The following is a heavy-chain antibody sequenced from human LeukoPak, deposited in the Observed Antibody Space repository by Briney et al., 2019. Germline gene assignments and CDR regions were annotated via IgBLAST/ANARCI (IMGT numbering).Heavy chain of an antibody. CDR2: IYPGDSDT. Sequence: PGESLQISCKGSEYNFTNYWIGWVRQVPGKGVEWMGIIYPGDSDTRYSPSFQGQVTISADKSISTAYLQWSSLRASDTAMYYCAKRLAAVEFFDYWGQGTLVTVSS. D-gene: IGHD6-13*01. J-gene: IGHJ4*02. CDR1: EYNFTNYW. CDR3: AKRLAAVEFFDY. V-gene: IGHV5-51*01.